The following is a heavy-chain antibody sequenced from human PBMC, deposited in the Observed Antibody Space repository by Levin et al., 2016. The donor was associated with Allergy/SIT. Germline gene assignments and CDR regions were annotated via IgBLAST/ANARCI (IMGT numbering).Heavy chain of an antibody. J-gene: IGHJ4*02. CDR2: ISAYNGNT. V-gene: IGHV1-18*01. CDR3: ARFREGEYEPLPLDY. Sequence: WVRQAPGQGLEWMGWISAYNGNTNYAQKLQGRVTMTTDTSTSTAYMELRSLTSDDTAIYYCARFREGEYEPLPLDYWGQGSLVTVSS. D-gene: IGHD3-16*01.